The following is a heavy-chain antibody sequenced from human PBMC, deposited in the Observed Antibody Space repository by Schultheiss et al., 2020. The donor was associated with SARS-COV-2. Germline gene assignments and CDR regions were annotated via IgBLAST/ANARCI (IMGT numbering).Heavy chain of an antibody. V-gene: IGHV4-39*01. CDR1: GGSIRSSSYY. D-gene: IGHD4-17*01. Sequence: SETLSLTCTVSGGSIRSSSYYWGWIRQPPGKGLEWIGTIYYSGSTYYNPSLKSRVTISVDTSKNQFSLKLSSVTAADTAVYYCARVGLPVTTFDYWGQGTLVTVSS. J-gene: IGHJ4*02. CDR2: IYYSGST. CDR3: ARVGLPVTTFDY.